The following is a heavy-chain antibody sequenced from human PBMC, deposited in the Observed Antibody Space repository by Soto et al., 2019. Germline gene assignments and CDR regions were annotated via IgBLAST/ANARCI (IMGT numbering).Heavy chain of an antibody. Sequence: GGSLRLSCAASGFTFSDFGMHWVRQAPGKGLEWVAIISYDGRDKYYPDSVKGRFTISRDNSKNTLYLQMNSLRAEDTAVYYCARSAGGSYPQYDYWGQGTLVTVSS. D-gene: IGHD1-26*01. CDR1: GFTFSDFG. V-gene: IGHV3-30*03. CDR3: ARSAGGSYPQYDY. J-gene: IGHJ4*02. CDR2: ISYDGRDK.